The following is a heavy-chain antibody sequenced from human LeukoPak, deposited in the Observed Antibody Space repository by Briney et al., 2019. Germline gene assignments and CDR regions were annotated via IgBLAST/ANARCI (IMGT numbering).Heavy chain of an antibody. J-gene: IGHJ4*02. CDR3: AKRAGSGEQTSSDFGPFDS. CDR2: ISGDGGDT. D-gene: IGHD1/OR15-1a*01. CDR1: GFILWKWA. V-gene: IGHV3-23*01. Sequence: AGGSLRLSCAASGFILWKWAITGVPEAPRGGVECGSYISGDGGDTYYIDPVRVRFTVSRDISKNTLYLEIHSLRVEDRGVFYCAKRAGSGEQTSSDFGPFDSWGQGTLVTVSS.